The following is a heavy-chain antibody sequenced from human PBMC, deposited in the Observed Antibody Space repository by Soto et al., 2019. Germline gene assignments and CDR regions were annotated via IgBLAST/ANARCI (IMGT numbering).Heavy chain of an antibody. V-gene: IGHV4-30-4*01. CDR3: ASLWFGEPYDNWFDP. CDR1: GGSISSGDYY. D-gene: IGHD3-10*01. Sequence: SETLSLTCTVSGGSISSGDYYWSWIRQPPGKGLEWIGYIYYSGSTYYNPSLKSRVTISVDTSKNQFSLKLSSVTAADTAVYYCASLWFGEPYDNWFDPWGQGTLVTVSS. CDR2: IYYSGST. J-gene: IGHJ5*02.